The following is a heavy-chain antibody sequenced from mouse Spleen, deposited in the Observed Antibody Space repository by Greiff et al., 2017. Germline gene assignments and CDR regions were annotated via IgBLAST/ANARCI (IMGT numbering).Heavy chain of an antibody. CDR1: GFTFSSFG. CDR2: ISSGSSTI. V-gene: IGHV5-17*02. J-gene: IGHJ4*01. Sequence: EVKLVESGGGLVQPGGSRKLSCAASGFTFSSFGMHWVRQAPEKGLEWVAYISSGSSTIYYADTVKGRFTISRDNPKNTLFLQMTSLRSEDTAMYYCARGGDDAMDYWGQGTSVTVSS. CDR3: ARGGDDAMDY.